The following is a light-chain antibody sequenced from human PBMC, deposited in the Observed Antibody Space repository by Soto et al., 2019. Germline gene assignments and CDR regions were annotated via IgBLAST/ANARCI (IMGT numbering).Light chain of an antibody. Sequence: EIVLTQSPGTLSLSPGERATLSCRASQSVSSNLAWYQQKPGQAPRLLIHGASNRATGIPARFSGSGSGTAFTLTISSLEPEDFAVYYCQQRSNLPWTFGQGTKVDIK. CDR3: QQRSNLPWT. CDR2: GAS. CDR1: QSVSSN. J-gene: IGKJ1*01. V-gene: IGKV3-11*01.